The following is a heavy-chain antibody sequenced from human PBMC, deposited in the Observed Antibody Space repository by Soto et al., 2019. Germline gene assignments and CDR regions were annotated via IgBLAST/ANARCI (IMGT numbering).Heavy chain of an antibody. CDR2: IKQDGSEK. Sequence: PGGSLRLSCAASGFTFSSYWMSWVRQAPGKGLEWVANIKQDGSEKYYVDSVKGRFTISRDNAKNSLYLQMNSLRAEDTAVYYCARDGVELEPTHQGFDPWGQGTLVTVSS. D-gene: IGHD1-1*01. J-gene: IGHJ5*02. CDR3: ARDGVELEPTHQGFDP. CDR1: GFTFSSYW. V-gene: IGHV3-7*01.